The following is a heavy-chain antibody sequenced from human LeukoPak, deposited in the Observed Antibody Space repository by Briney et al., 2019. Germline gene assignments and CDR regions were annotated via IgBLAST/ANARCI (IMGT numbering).Heavy chain of an antibody. D-gene: IGHD2-15*01. CDR3: ARQSCSGGSCKKLYYFDY. CDR1: GGSISSYY. V-gene: IGHV4-59*01. Sequence: PSETLSLTCTVSGGSISSYYWSWIRQPPGKGLEWIGYIYYSGSTNYNPSLKSRVTISVDTSKNQFSLKLSSVTAADTAVYYCARQSCSGGSCKKLYYFDYWGQGTLVTVSS. CDR2: IYYSGST. J-gene: IGHJ4*02.